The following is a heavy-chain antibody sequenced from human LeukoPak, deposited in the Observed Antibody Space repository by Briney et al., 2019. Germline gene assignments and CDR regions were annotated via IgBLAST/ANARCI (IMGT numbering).Heavy chain of an antibody. V-gene: IGHV3-30*18. D-gene: IGHD3-10*01. Sequence: GRSLRLSCAASGFTFNNYGMHWVRQAPGKGLEWVAVISYDGSKKYYADSVKGRFTFSRDNSKNTLHLQMDSLRPEDTAVYYCAKAGLWFGEPSNYFDYWGQGTLVTVSS. J-gene: IGHJ4*02. CDR1: GFTFNNYG. CDR2: ISYDGSKK. CDR3: AKAGLWFGEPSNYFDY.